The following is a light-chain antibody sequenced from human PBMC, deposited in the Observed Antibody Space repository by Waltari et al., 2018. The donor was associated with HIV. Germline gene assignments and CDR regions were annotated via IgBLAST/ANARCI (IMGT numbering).Light chain of an antibody. V-gene: IGKV2D-29*01. CDR2: EVS. CDR3: MQSAQFPVT. Sequence: EIVMTQTPTSLSLTPGKAAPISCKSSETLLHSDGKTYFYWYVQKTGLPPQLLFYEVSNRFAGVPDRFSGSGSGTDFTLILSRVEAEDVGVYYCMQSAQFPVTFGGGTKVEI. J-gene: IGKJ4*01. CDR1: ETLLHSDGKTY.